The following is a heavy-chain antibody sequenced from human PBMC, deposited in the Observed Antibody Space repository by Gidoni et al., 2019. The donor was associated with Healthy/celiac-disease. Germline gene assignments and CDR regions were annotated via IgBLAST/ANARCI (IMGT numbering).Heavy chain of an antibody. CDR1: GGSISSYY. CDR3: ARDSSARYWYFDL. V-gene: IGHV4-59*01. D-gene: IGHD6-6*01. Sequence: QVQLQESGPGLVKPSETLSLTCTVSGGSISSYYWSWIRQPPGKGLAWIGYIYYSGSTNYNPSLKSRVTISVDTSKNQFALKLSSVTAADTAVYYCARDSSARYWYFDLWGHGTLVTVSS. J-gene: IGHJ2*01. CDR2: IYYSGST.